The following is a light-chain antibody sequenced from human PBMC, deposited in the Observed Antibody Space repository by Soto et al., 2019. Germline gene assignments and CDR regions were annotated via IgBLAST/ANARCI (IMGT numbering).Light chain of an antibody. J-gene: IGLJ3*02. V-gene: IGLV4-60*03. CDR2: LEASGNC. CDR3: ETWDSNTRV. Sequence: QLVLTQSSSASASLGSSVKLTCTLSSGRSTYIIAWHQQQPGKAPRYLIKLEASGNCNKGSGVPDRFSGSSSGADRYLSISNLQSEDEADYYCETWDSNTRVFGGGTKLTVL. CDR1: SGRSTYI.